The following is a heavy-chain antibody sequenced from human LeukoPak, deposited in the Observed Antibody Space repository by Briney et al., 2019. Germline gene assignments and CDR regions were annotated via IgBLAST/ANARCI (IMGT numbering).Heavy chain of an antibody. J-gene: IGHJ4*02. CDR2: IYYSGST. CDR3: ARSDPTGPFDY. CDR1: GGSISSGGYY. D-gene: IGHD2-8*02. V-gene: IGHV4-31*03. Sequence: SETLSLTCTVSGGSISSGGYYWSWIRQHPGKGLEWIGYIYYSGSTYYNPSLKSRVTMSVDTSKNQFSLKLSSVTAADTAVYYCARSDPTGPFDYWGQGTLVTVSS.